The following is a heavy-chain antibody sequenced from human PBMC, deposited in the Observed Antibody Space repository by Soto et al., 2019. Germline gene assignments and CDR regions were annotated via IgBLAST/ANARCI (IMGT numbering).Heavy chain of an antibody. J-gene: IGHJ6*02. D-gene: IGHD2-2*01. CDR3: ARIVVPAAAEYSSSRYYYYGMTS. Sequence: QVQLVQSGAEVKKPGASVKVSCKASGYTFTSYGISWVRQAPGQGLEWMGWISAYNGNTNYAQKLQGRVTMTTDTSTSTAYMELRSLRSDDTAVYYCARIVVPAAAEYSSSRYYYYGMTSGAKGPRSPSP. CDR1: GYTFTSYG. V-gene: IGHV1-18*01. CDR2: ISAYNGNT.